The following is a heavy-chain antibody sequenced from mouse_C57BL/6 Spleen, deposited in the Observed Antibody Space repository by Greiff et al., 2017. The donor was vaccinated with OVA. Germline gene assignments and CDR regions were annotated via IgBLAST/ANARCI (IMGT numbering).Heavy chain of an antibody. V-gene: IGHV1-55*01. CDR2: IYPGSGST. CDR1: GYTFISYW. Sequence: QVQLQQPGAELVKPGASVKMSCKASGYTFISYWITWVKQRPGQGLEWIGDIYPGSGSTNYNEKFKSKATLTVDTSSSTAYMQLSSLTSEDSAVYYCARESGYGYAWFAYWGQGTLVTVSA. J-gene: IGHJ3*01. CDR3: ARESGYGYAWFAY. D-gene: IGHD2-2*01.